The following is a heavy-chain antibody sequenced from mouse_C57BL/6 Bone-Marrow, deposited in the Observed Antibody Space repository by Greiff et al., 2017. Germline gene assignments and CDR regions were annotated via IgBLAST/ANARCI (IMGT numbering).Heavy chain of an antibody. CDR2: IYPGSGNT. CDR1: GYTFTDYY. Sequence: VQRVESGAELVRPGASVKLSCKASGYTFTDYYINWVKQRPGQGLEWIARIYPGSGNTYYNEKFKGKATLTAEKSSSTAYMQLSSLTSEDSAVYFCARWGIYYGNYGRAMDYWGQGTSVTVSS. J-gene: IGHJ4*01. D-gene: IGHD2-1*01. CDR3: ARWGIYYGNYGRAMDY. V-gene: IGHV1-76*01.